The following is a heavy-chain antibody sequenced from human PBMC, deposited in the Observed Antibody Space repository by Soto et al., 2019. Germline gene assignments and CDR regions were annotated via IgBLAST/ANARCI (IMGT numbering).Heavy chain of an antibody. Sequence: PGESLKISCKGSGYSFTSYWISWVRQMPGKGLEWMGRIDPSDSYTNYSPSFQGHVTISADKSISTAYLQRSSLKASDTAMYYCARRGYYYGSGSYYNWFDPWGQGTLVTVSS. D-gene: IGHD3-10*01. CDR2: IDPSDSYT. J-gene: IGHJ5*02. CDR3: ARRGYYYGSGSYYNWFDP. CDR1: GYSFTSYW. V-gene: IGHV5-10-1*01.